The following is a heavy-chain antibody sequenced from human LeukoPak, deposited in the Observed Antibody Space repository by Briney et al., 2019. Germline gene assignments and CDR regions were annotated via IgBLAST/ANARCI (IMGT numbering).Heavy chain of an antibody. Sequence: GGSLRLSCAAYGFTFSSYWMSWVRQAPGKGLEWVANIKQDGSEKYYVDSVKGRFTISRDNAKNSLYLQMNSLRAEDTAVYYCARGYSSGWYYFDYWGQGTLVTVSS. CDR2: IKQDGSEK. J-gene: IGHJ4*02. CDR3: ARGYSSGWYYFDY. D-gene: IGHD6-19*01. CDR1: GFTFSSYW. V-gene: IGHV3-7*01.